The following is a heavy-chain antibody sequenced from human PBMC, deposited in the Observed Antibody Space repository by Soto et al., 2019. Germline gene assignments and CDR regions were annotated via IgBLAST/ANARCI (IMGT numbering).Heavy chain of an antibody. CDR3: AYVGGYSTGDYSFDL. D-gene: IGHD5-18*01. Sequence: ASVKFSCKVSGSTFTSNGIGLVRQAPGQGLEWMGWISTYNENMDSAPQLQGRLTMTTDTSTTTAYMELTNLKFDDTALYYCAYVGGYSTGDYSFDLWGQGTPVTVSS. J-gene: IGHJ4*02. V-gene: IGHV1-18*04. CDR2: ISTYNENM. CDR1: GSTFTSNG.